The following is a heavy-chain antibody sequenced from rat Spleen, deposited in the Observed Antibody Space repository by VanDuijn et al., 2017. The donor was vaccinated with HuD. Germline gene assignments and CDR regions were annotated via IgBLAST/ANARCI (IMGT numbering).Heavy chain of an antibody. CDR3: ASLTNFDY. V-gene: IGHV2S61*01. J-gene: IGHJ2*01. CDR2: IWGNGNT. D-gene: IGHD1-10*01. Sequence: QVQLKESGPGLVQPSQTLSLTCTVSGFSLTSYTVSWVRQPPGKGLEWMGVIWGNGNTNYNSALKSRLSISRDTSKSQVFLKMNNLQTEDTAMYFCASLTNFDYWGQGVMVTVSS. CDR1: GFSLTSYT.